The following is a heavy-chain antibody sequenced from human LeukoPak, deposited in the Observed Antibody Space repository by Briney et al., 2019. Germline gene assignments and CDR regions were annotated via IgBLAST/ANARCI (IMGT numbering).Heavy chain of an antibody. CDR2: INPSGGST. J-gene: IGHJ6*02. V-gene: IGHV1-46*01. CDR1: GYNFISYY. CDR3: AREDVVLVDAARYQYYGMDV. D-gene: IGHD2-15*01. Sequence: ASVKVSCKPSGYNFISYYMHWVRQAPGQGLEWMGIINPSGGSTSYAQKFQDRVTMTRDTSTSTVYMELSSLKSEDTAVYYCAREDVVLVDAARYQYYGMDVWGQGTTVTVSS.